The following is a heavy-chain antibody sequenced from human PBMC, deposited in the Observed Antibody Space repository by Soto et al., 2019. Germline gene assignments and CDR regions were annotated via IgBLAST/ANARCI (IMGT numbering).Heavy chain of an antibody. CDR1: GFTFSSYS. Sequence: EVQLVESGGGLIQPGGSVRLSCAASGFTFSSYSMNWVRQAPGKGLEWISYISSSDINIYYADSVKGRFTISRDIAKNSLYLQMNSLRAEDTAVYYCARDYGDYVPRNDYWGQGTLVTVSS. CDR2: ISSSDINI. J-gene: IGHJ4*02. CDR3: ARDYGDYVPRNDY. V-gene: IGHV3-48*01. D-gene: IGHD4-17*01.